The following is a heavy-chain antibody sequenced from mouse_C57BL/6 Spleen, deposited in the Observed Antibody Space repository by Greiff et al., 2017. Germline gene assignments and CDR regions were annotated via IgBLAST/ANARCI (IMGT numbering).Heavy chain of an antibody. J-gene: IGHJ3*01. D-gene: IGHD2-2*01. V-gene: IGHV1-64*01. Sequence: QVQLQQPGAELVKPGASAKLSCKASGYTFTSYWMHWVKQRPGQGLEWIGMIHPNSGSTNYNEKFKSKATLTVDKSSSTAYMQLSSLTSEDSAVYYCAVYYGYDGWFAYWGQGTLVTVSA. CDR3: AVYYGYDGWFAY. CDR1: GYTFTSYW. CDR2: IHPNSGST.